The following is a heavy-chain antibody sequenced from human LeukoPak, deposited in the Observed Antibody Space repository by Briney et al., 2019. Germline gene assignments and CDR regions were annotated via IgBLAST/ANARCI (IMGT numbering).Heavy chain of an antibody. D-gene: IGHD1-26*01. V-gene: IGHV3-9*01. CDR1: GFTFDDYA. CDR2: ISWNSGSI. Sequence: GRCLRLSCAASGFTFDDYAIHWVRQAPGKGLEWVSSISWNSGSIGYADSVKGRFTISRVNAKNSLYLQMNSLTAEDTAVYYCARDPYSGAYGDTYYYFMDVWGKGTTVTISS. CDR3: ARDPYSGAYGDTYYYFMDV. J-gene: IGHJ6*03.